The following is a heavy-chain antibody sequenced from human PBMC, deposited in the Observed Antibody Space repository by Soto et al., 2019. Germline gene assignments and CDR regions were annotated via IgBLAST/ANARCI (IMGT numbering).Heavy chain of an antibody. CDR2: ISSSSSTI. V-gene: IGHV3-48*01. CDR1: GFTFSSYS. D-gene: IGHD5-18*01. J-gene: IGHJ4*02. Sequence: GGSLRLSCAASGFTFSSYSMNWVRQAPGKGLEWVSYISSSSSTIYYADSVKGRFTISRDNAKNSLYLQMNSLRAEDTAVYYVARDSGYSHGPLDYWGQGTLVTVSS. CDR3: ARDSGYSHGPLDY.